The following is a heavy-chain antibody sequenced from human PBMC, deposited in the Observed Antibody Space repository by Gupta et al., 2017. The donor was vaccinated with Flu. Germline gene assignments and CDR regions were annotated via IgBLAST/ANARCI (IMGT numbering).Heavy chain of an antibody. CDR3: ARGGLGYCSSTSCYKKNYYYYYMDV. CDR2: IIPIFGTA. V-gene: IGHV1-69*06. Sequence: GQGLEWMGGIIPIFGTAHYAQKFQGRVTITADKATSTAYMELSSLRSEDTAVYYCARGGLGYCSSTSCYKKNYYYYYMDVWVKVTTVTVSS. J-gene: IGHJ6*03. D-gene: IGHD2-2*02.